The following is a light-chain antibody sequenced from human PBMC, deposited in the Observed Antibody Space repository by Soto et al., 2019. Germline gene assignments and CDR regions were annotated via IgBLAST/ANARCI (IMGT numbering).Light chain of an antibody. Sequence: TQSAATLSVYTRERASLSCRASQSVSSRLAWYQRKPGQAPRLLIYDASTRATGIPARFSGSGSGTDFTLTISSLEPEDFAVYYCQQRSNWPITVGQGTRLENK. CDR1: QSVSSR. CDR2: DAS. V-gene: IGKV3-11*01. CDR3: QQRSNWPIT. J-gene: IGKJ5*01.